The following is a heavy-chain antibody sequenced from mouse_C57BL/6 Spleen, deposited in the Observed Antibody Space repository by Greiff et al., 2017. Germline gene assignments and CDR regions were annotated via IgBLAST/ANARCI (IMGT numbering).Heavy chain of an antibody. D-gene: IGHD1-1*01. J-gene: IGHJ4*01. CDR2: IRLKSDNYAT. CDR3: TEEGGGSSLYAMDY. Sequence: GGSMNLSCVASGFTFSNYWMNWVRQSPEKGLEWVAQIRLKSDNYATHYAESVKGRFTISRDDSKSSVYLQMNNLRAEDTGIYYCTEEGGGSSLYAMDYWGQGTSVTVSS. CDR1: GFTFSNYW. V-gene: IGHV6-3*01.